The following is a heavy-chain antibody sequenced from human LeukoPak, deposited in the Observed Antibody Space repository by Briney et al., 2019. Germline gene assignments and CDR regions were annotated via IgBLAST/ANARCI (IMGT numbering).Heavy chain of an antibody. CDR2: INHSGST. CDR3: ARECVVVPAAIRGFYYYYYMDV. CDR1: GGSFSGYY. V-gene: IGHV4-34*01. J-gene: IGHJ6*03. D-gene: IGHD2-2*02. Sequence: SETLSLTCAVYGGSFSGYYWSWIRQPPGKGLEWIGEINHSGSTNYNPSLKSRVTISVDTSKNQFSLKLCSVTAADTAVYYCARECVVVPAAIRGFYYYYYMDVWGKGTTATVSS.